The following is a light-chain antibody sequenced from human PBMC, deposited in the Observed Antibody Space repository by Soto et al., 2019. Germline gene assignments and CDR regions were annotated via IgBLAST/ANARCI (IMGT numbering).Light chain of an antibody. CDR3: QQLNSYPAIT. Sequence: DIPLTQSPSFLSASVGDTVTFTCRASQDISTYLAWYQQKPGRAPTLLIYTASALQGGVPSRFSGSGSGTEFTLTINSLQPEDFATYYCQQLNSYPAITFGQGTRLEIK. J-gene: IGKJ5*01. V-gene: IGKV1-9*01. CDR1: QDISTY. CDR2: TAS.